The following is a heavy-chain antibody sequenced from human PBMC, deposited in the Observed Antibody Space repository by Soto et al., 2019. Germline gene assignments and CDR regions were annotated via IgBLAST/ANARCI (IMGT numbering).Heavy chain of an antibody. D-gene: IGHD2-2*01. Sequence: EVQLVESGGVLVQPGGSLRLSCAASGFTFSTYWMHWVRQAPGKGLVWVSRINGDGSDTVYTDFVKGRFTSSRDNAKTTLYLQMSSLRAEDTAVYYCTRSITGFSYADSWCRGTLVTVSS. CDR2: INGDGSDT. J-gene: IGHJ4*02. CDR1: GFTFSTYW. CDR3: TRSITGFSYADS. V-gene: IGHV3-74*01.